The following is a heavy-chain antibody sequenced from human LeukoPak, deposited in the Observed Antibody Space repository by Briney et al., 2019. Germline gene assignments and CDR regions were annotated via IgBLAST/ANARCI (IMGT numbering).Heavy chain of an antibody. CDR2: IIPIFGTA. CDR1: GYTFTGYY. V-gene: IGHV1-69*13. J-gene: IGHJ4*02. CDR3: ARVFMRTTAAPLAY. D-gene: IGHD6-13*01. Sequence: ASVKVSCKASGYTFTGYYMHWVRQAPGQGLEWMGGIIPIFGTANYAQKFQGRVTITADESTSTAYMELSSLRSEDTAVYYCARVFMRTTAAPLAYWGQGTLVTVSS.